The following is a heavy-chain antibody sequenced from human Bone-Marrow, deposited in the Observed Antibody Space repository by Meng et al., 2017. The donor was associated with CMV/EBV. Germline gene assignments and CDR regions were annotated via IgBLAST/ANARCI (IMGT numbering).Heavy chain of an antibody. CDR3: ARDIVGPSEYYFDY. CDR1: GFTFSNAW. D-gene: IGHD2-21*01. Sequence: GESLKISCAASGFTFSNAWMSWVRQAPGKGLEWVSYISSSASTIYYADSVRGRFTISRDNAKNSLYLQMTSLRAEDTAVYYCARDIVGPSEYYFDYWGQGTLVTVSS. V-gene: IGHV3-11*01. CDR2: ISSSASTI. J-gene: IGHJ4*02.